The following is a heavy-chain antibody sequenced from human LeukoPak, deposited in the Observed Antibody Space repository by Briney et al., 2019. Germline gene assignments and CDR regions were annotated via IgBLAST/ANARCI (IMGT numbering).Heavy chain of an antibody. J-gene: IGHJ4*02. CDR2: ISWNSGSI. V-gene: IGHV3-9*01. CDR1: GFTFYDYA. CDR3: AKDITKRFAYGDIDY. Sequence: GGSLRLSCAASGFTFYDYAMHWVRQAPGKGLEWVSGISWNSGSIVYGDSVKGRFTISRDNGKNSMYLQMNSLRAEDTALYYCAKDITKRFAYGDIDYWGQGTLVTVSS. D-gene: IGHD4-17*01.